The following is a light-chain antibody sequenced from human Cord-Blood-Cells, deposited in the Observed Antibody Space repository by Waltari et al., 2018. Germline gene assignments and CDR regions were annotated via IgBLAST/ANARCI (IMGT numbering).Light chain of an antibody. CDR3: SSYTSSSTFV. J-gene: IGLJ1*01. V-gene: IGLV2-14*01. CDR2: DVS. Sequence: QSALTQPASVSVSPGQSITISCTGTSRYVGGYNYVPWYQQHPGKAPKLMIYDVSKRPSGVSNRFSGSKSGNTASLTISGLQAEDEADYYCSSYTSSSTFVFGTGTKVTVL. CDR1: SRYVGGYNY.